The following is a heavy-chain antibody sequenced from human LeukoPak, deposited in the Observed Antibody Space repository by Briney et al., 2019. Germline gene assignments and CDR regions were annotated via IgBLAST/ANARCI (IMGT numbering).Heavy chain of an antibody. CDR2: ISGSGGST. CDR3: AKTGLGPPIYYYGSGEFQH. CDR1: GFTFSSYA. D-gene: IGHD3-10*01. V-gene: IGHV3-23*01. J-gene: IGHJ1*01. Sequence: GGPLRLSCAASGFTFSSYAMSWVRQAPGKGLEWVSAISGSGGSTYYADSVKGRFTISRDNSKNTLYLQMNSLRAEDTAVYYCAKTGLGPPIYYYGSGEFQHWGQGTLVTVSS.